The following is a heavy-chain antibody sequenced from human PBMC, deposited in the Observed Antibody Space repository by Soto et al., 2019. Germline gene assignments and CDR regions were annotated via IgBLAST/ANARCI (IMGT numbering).Heavy chain of an antibody. CDR2: INYSGGT. D-gene: IGHD2-15*01. J-gene: IGHJ5*02. Sequence: QVQLQESGPGLVKPSQTLSLTCTVSGGSISSGDYYWSWIRQPPGKGLEWIGYINYSGGTYYNPSLKSRVTISVDTSKNQFALKLSSVTAADTAVYYCARLVQLLQGRWFDPWGQGTLVTVSS. CDR3: ARLVQLLQGRWFDP. CDR1: GGSISSGDYY. V-gene: IGHV4-30-4*01.